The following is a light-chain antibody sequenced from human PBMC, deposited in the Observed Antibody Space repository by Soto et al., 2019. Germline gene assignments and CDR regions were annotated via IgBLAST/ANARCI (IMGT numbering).Light chain of an antibody. CDR3: QQGNTPYT. V-gene: IGKV1-12*01. CDR2: AAS. CDR1: QNISSW. Sequence: DIQMTQSPSSVSASVGDRVTITCRASQNISSWLAWYQQKPGKAPKLLIYAASNLQRGVPSRFSGSGSETDFTLTISNLQPEDFATYYCQQGNTPYTFGQWTKLEIK. J-gene: IGKJ2*01.